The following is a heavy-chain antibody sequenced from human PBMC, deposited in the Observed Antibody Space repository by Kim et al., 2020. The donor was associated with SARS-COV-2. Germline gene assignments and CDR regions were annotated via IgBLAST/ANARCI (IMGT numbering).Heavy chain of an antibody. Sequence: VTGRFTISRDNSKNTLYLQMNSLRAEDTAVYYCARAHPLIVVVTASLFDYWGQGTLVTVSS. J-gene: IGHJ4*02. V-gene: IGHV3-30*07. D-gene: IGHD2-21*02. CDR3: ARAHPLIVVVTASLFDY.